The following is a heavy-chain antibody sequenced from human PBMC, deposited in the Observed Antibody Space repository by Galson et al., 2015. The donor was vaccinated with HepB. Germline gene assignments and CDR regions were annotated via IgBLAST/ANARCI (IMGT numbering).Heavy chain of an antibody. CDR1: GFSLSTSGVG. CDR3: AHRRPLYYYDSSVEAFDI. Sequence: PALVKPTQTLTLTCTFSGFSLSTSGVGVGWIRQPPGKALEWLALIYWDDDKRYSPSLKSRLTITKDTSKNQVVLTMTNMDPVDTATYYCAHRRPLYYYDSSVEAFDIWGQGTMVTVSS. V-gene: IGHV2-5*02. CDR2: IYWDDDK. J-gene: IGHJ3*02. D-gene: IGHD3-22*01.